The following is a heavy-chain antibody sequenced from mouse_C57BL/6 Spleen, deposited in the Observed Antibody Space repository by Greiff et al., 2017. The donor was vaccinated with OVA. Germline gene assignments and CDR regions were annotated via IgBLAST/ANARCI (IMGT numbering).Heavy chain of an antibody. CDR1: GYTFTDYY. J-gene: IGHJ2*01. CDR3: ARLGGYYVDD. V-gene: IGHV1-26*01. CDR2: INPNNGGT. Sequence: VQLQQSGPELVKPGASVKISCKASGYTFTDYYMNWVKQSHGKSLEWIGDINPNNGGTSYNQKFKGKATLTVDKSSSTAYMELRSLTSEDSAVYYCARLGGYYVDDWGQGTTLTVSS.